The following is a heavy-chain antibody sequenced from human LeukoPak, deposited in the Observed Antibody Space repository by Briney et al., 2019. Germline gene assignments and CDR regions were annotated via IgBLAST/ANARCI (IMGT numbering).Heavy chain of an antibody. V-gene: IGHV3-48*03. J-gene: IGHJ3*02. CDR1: GFTFDDYA. CDR3: ARELRGAFDI. Sequence: PGRSLRLSCAASGFTFDDYAMHWVRQAPGKGLEWVSYISSSGSTIYYADSVKGRFTISRDNANNSLYLQVNSLRAEDTAVYYCARELRGAFDIWGQGTMVTVSS. CDR2: ISSSGSTI.